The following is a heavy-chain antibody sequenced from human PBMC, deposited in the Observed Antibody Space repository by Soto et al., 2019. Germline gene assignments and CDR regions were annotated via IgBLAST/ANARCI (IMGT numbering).Heavy chain of an antibody. CDR1: GGSISSSSYY. V-gene: IGHV4-39*01. D-gene: IGHD6-13*01. CDR2: IYYSGST. CDR3: ARGSSTPNGYGMDV. J-gene: IGHJ6*02. Sequence: PSETLSLTCTVSGGSISSSSYYWGWTRQPPGKGLEWIGSIYYSGSTYYNPSLKSRVTISVDTSKNQFSLKLSSVTAADTAVYYCARGSSTPNGYGMDVWGQGTTVTVSS.